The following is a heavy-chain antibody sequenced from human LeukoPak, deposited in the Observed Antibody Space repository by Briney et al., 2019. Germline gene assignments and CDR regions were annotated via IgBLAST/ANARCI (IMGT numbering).Heavy chain of an antibody. D-gene: IGHD2-15*01. CDR2: IGQDGSAK. J-gene: IGHJ4*02. CDR3: ASRSSVAASGPG. V-gene: IGHV3-7*01. CDR1: GLTFGSSW. Sequence: GGSLRLSCAASGLTFGSSWVTWVRQAPGKGLEWVADIGQDGSAKNYVDSVKGRFTISRDNDKNSLYLQMSSLRAEDTALYYCASRSSVAASGPGWGQGTLVTVSS.